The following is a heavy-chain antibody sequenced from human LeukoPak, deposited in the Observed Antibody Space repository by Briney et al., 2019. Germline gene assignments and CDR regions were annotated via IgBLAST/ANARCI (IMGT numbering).Heavy chain of an antibody. CDR3: ARASQDYYGSGSYYRGGDAFDI. CDR1: GGTFSNYA. Sequence: SVKVSCKASGGTFSNYAISWVRQAPGQGLEWMGRTIPILGIANYAQKFQGRVTITADKSTSPAYMELSSLRSEDTAVYYCARASQDYYGSGSYYRGGDAFDIWGQGTMVTVSS. CDR2: TIPILGIA. J-gene: IGHJ3*02. V-gene: IGHV1-69*04. D-gene: IGHD3-10*01.